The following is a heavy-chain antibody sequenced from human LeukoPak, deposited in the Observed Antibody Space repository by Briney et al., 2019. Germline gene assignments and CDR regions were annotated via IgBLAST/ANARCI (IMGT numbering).Heavy chain of an antibody. CDR2: IYSGGST. Sequence: GGSLRLSCAASGFTVSSNYMSWVRQAPGKGLEWVSVIYSGGSTYYADSVKGRFTISRDNSKNTLYLQMNSLRAEDTAVYFCASGYGIWGAYHTSTGYFHHWGQGTLVTVSS. CDR3: ASGYGIWGAYHTSTGYFHH. J-gene: IGHJ1*01. CDR1: GFTVSSNY. V-gene: IGHV3-53*01. D-gene: IGHD3-3*01.